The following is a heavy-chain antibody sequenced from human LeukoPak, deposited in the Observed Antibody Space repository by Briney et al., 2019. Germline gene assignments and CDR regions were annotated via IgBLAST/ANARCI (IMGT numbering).Heavy chain of an antibody. J-gene: IGHJ6*03. CDR1: GGSISSYY. D-gene: IGHD5-18*01. CDR2: IYYSGST. V-gene: IGHV4-59*01. CDR3: ASGRDTAMAGHYYYYMDV. Sequence: SETLSLTCTVSGGSISSYYWSWIRQPPGKGLEWIGYIYYSGSTNYNPSLKSRVTISVDTSKNQFSLKLSSVTAADTAVYYCASGRDTAMAGHYYYYMDVWGKGTTVTVSS.